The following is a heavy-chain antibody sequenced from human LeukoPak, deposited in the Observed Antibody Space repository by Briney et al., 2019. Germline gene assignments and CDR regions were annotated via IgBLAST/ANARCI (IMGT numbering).Heavy chain of an antibody. V-gene: IGHV3-11*01. D-gene: IGHD3-22*01. CDR3: AREGIIVVAFDY. Sequence: PGGSLRLSCAASGFTFSVYYMSWIRQAPGKGLEWVSYISSSGSTIYYADTVKGRFTISRDNAKNSLYLQMNSLRAEDTAVYYCAREGIIVVAFDYWGQGTLVTVSS. CDR2: ISSSGSTI. CDR1: GFTFSVYY. J-gene: IGHJ4*02.